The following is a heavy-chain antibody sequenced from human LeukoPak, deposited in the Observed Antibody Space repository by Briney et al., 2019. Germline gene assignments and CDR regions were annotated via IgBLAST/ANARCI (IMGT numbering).Heavy chain of an antibody. CDR1: GFTFSSYA. CDR2: IWYDGSNK. J-gene: IGHJ4*02. Sequence: GGSLRLSCAASGFTFSSYAMHWVRQAPGKGLEWVAVIWYDGSNKYYADSVKGRSTISRDNSKNKLYLQMNSLRADDTAVYYCAKVTDSSGYFPSDYWGQGTLVTVSS. D-gene: IGHD3-22*01. V-gene: IGHV3-33*06. CDR3: AKVTDSSGYFPSDY.